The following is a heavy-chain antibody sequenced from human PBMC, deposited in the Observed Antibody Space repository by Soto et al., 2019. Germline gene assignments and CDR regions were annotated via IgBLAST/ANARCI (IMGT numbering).Heavy chain of an antibody. CDR1: GYTFTSYD. CDR2: MNPNSGNT. Sequence: ASVKVSCKASGYTFTSYDINWVRQATGQGLEWMGWMNPNSGNTGYAQKFQGRVTMTRNTSISTAYMELSSLRSEDTAVYYCARGERFLEWLLYSHYYYGMDVWGQGTTVTVSS. CDR3: ARGERFLEWLLYSHYYYGMDV. D-gene: IGHD3-3*01. V-gene: IGHV1-8*01. J-gene: IGHJ6*02.